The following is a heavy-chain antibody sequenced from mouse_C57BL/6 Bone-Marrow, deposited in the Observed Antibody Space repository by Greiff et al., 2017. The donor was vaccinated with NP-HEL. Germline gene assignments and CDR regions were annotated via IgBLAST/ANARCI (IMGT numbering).Heavy chain of an antibody. Sequence: QVQLQQPGAELVKPGASVKLSCKASGYTFTSYWMHWVKQRPGQGLEWIGMIHPNSGSTNYNEKFKSKATLTVDKSSSTAYMQLSSLTSEDSAVYYCARAPRLGQGDYWGQGTTLTVSS. V-gene: IGHV1-64*01. CDR3: ARAPRLGQGDY. D-gene: IGHD4-1*01. J-gene: IGHJ2*01. CDR2: IHPNSGST. CDR1: GYTFTSYW.